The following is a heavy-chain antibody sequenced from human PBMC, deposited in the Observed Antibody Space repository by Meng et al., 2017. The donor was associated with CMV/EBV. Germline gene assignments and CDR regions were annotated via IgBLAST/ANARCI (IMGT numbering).Heavy chain of an antibody. J-gene: IGHJ5*02. CDR2: ISSSGSTI. Sequence: GESLKISCAASGFTFSDYYMSWIRQAPGKGLEWVSYISSSGSTIYYADSVKGRFTISRDNAKNSLYLQMNSLRAEDTAVYYCARDIGLSQQWQSNDWSDPWGQGTLVTVSS. CDR3: ARDIGLSQQWQSNDWSDP. V-gene: IGHV3-11*04. CDR1: GFTFSDYY. D-gene: IGHD6-19*01.